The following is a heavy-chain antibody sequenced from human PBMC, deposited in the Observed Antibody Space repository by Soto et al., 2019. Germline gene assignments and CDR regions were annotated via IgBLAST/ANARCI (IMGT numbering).Heavy chain of an antibody. V-gene: IGHV3-30*18. CDR3: AKEQYCSGGSCYLRLSLDY. CDR2: ISYDGSNK. D-gene: IGHD2-15*01. J-gene: IGHJ4*02. CDR1: GFTFSSYG. Sequence: PGGSLRLSCAASGFTFSSYGMHWVRQAPGKGLEWVAVISYDGSNKYYADSVKGRFTISRDNSKNTLYLQMNSLRAEDTAVYYCAKEQYCSGGSCYLRLSLDYWGQGTLVTVSS.